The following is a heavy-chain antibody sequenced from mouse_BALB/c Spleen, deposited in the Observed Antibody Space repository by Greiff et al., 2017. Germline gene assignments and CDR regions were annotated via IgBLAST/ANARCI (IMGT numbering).Heavy chain of an antibody. J-gene: IGHJ2*01. CDR3: ARHRQNYGSVYFDY. V-gene: IGHV5-9-3*01. D-gene: IGHD1-1*01. CDR2: ISSGGSYT. CDR1: GFTFSSYA. Sequence: EVKLMESGGGLVKPGGSLKLSCAASGFTFSSYAMSWVRQTPEKRLEWVATISSGGSYTYYPDSVKGRFTISRDNAKNTLYLQMSSLRSEDTAMYYCARHRQNYGSVYFDYWGQGTTLTVSS.